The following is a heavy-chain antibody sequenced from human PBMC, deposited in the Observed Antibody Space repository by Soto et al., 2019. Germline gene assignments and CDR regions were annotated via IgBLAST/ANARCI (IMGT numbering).Heavy chain of an antibody. V-gene: IGHV1-69*08. CDR2: IIPILGIA. J-gene: IGHJ4*02. CDR1: GGTFSSYT. CDR3: ARDRGRRWELTDFDY. Sequence: QVQLVQSGAEVKKPGSSVKVSCKASGGTFSSYTISWMRQAPGQGLEWMGRIIPILGIANYAQKFQGRVTITADKSTSTAYMELSSLRSEDTAVYYCARDRGRRWELTDFDYWGQGTLVTVSS. D-gene: IGHD1-26*01.